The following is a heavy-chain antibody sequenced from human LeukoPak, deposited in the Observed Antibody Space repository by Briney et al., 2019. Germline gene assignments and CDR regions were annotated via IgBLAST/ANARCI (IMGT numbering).Heavy chain of an antibody. CDR2: IVVGSGNT. CDR1: GFTFTSSA. V-gene: IGHV1-58*01. J-gene: IGHJ4*02. D-gene: IGHD3-10*01. CDR3: AADLNPTLWFGMEVDS. Sequence: RASVKVSCKASGFTFTSSAVQWVRQARGQRLEWIGWIVVGSGNTNYAQKFQERVTITRDMSTSTAYMELSSLRSEDTAVYYCAADLNPTLWFGMEVDSWGQGTLVTVSS.